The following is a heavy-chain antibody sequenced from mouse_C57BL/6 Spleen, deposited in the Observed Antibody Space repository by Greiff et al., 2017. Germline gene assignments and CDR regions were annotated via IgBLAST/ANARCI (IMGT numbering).Heavy chain of an antibody. CDR1: GYTFTEYT. V-gene: IGHV1-62-2*01. D-gene: IGHD2-5*01. Sequence: VQVVESGAELVKPGASVKLSCKASGYTFTEYTIHWVKQRSGQGLEWIGWFYPGSGSIKYNEKFKDKATLTADKSSSTVYMELSRLTSEDSAVXFCARHEAAYYSNYGYFDVWGTGTTVTVSS. J-gene: IGHJ1*03. CDR2: FYPGSGSI. CDR3: ARHEAAYYSNYGYFDV.